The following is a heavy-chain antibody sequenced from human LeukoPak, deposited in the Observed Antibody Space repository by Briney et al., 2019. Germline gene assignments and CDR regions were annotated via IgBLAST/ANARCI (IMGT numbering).Heavy chain of an antibody. CDR2: INTNTGNP. J-gene: IGHJ6*03. CDR1: GYIFDIYA. D-gene: IGHD6-13*01. V-gene: IGHV7-4-1*02. CDR3: ARGRGGSTLYYYYYMDV. Sequence: GASVKVSCKSSGYIFDIYALIWVRQAPGQGLELMGWINTNTGNPTYAQGFTGRFVFSLDTSVSTAYLQISSLKAEDTAVYYCARGRGGSTLYYYYYMDVWGKGTTVTVSS.